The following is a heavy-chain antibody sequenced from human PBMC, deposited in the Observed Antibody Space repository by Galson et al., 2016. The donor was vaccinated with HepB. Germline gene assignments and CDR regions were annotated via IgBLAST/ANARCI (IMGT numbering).Heavy chain of an antibody. Sequence: SLRLSCAASGFSFSSYAMTWVRQSPGKGLEWVSGISGSGSRTSYADSVKGRFTISRDNSKNTLIVQMNSLRAEDTAVYYCTRVEGGCSSTSCVFGPWGQGTLVTVSS. D-gene: IGHD2-2*01. CDR2: ISGSGSRT. CDR3: TRVEGGCSSTSCVFGP. V-gene: IGHV3-23*01. CDR1: GFSFSSYA. J-gene: IGHJ5*02.